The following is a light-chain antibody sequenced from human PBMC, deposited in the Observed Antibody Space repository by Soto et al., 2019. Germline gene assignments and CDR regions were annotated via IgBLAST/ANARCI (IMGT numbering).Light chain of an antibody. Sequence: EIVLTQSPATLSLSPGERATLSCRASQSVSRYLAWYQHKPGQAPRLLIYDASNRATGIPARFSGSGSGTDFTLTISSLEPEDFAVYYCQQRSNWPPWTFGQGTKVDNK. CDR2: DAS. J-gene: IGKJ1*01. CDR3: QQRSNWPPWT. CDR1: QSVSRY. V-gene: IGKV3-11*01.